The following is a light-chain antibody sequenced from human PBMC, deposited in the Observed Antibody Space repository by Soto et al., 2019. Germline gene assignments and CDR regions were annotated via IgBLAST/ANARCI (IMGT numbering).Light chain of an antibody. Sequence: EIVLTQFPGTLSLSPGERATLSCRASQSVGIRYLAWYQQRPGQAPRLLIYGASGRATGIPGRFSGSGSGTDFAFTITRLETAFFAVYYCQQYDSSPPFALTFGGGTKVDIK. CDR3: QQYDSSPPFALT. J-gene: IGKJ4*01. V-gene: IGKV3-20*01. CDR2: GAS. CDR1: QSVGIRY.